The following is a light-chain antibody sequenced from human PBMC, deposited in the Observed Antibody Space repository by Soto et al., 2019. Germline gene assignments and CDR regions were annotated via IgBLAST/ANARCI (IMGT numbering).Light chain of an antibody. CDR1: SNDVGGYNL. CDR2: EVN. V-gene: IGLV2-23*02. CDR3: CSHVGGSSPQWV. Sequence: QSALTQPASVSGSPGQSITISGTGTSNDVGGYNLVSWFQQHPGNAPKLMISEVNKRPSGVSNRFSGSKSANTASLTISGLQAEDEADYYCCSHVGGSSPQWVFGGGTQLTVL. J-gene: IGLJ3*02.